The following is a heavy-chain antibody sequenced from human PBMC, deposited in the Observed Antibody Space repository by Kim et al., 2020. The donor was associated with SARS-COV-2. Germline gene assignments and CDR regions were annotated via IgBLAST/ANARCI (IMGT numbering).Heavy chain of an antibody. V-gene: IGHV3-53*01. CDR3: ARVFHPLSPY. Sequence: TTYYPDSLKGRFTISGDNSKNTLYLQMNSLRAEDTAVYYCARVFHPLSPYWGQGALVTVSS. CDR2: TT. J-gene: IGHJ4*02.